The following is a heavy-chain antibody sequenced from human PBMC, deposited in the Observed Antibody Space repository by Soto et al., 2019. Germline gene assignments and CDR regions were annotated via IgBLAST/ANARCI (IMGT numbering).Heavy chain of an antibody. V-gene: IGHV4-59*12. CDR1: GVSISSYY. Sequence: SETLSLTCTVSGVSISSYYWSWIRQPPGKGLEWIGYIYYSGSTNYNPSLKGRFTISRDNAKNSLYLQMNSLRAEDTAVYYCARDGPSGSFQPYYFDYWGLGTLVTVSS. D-gene: IGHD3-10*01. CDR3: ARDGPSGSFQPYYFDY. CDR2: IYYSGST. J-gene: IGHJ4*02.